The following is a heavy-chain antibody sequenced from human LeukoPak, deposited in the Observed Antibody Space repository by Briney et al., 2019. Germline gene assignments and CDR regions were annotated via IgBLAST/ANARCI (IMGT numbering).Heavy chain of an antibody. J-gene: IGHJ4*02. Sequence: SETLSLTCTVSGGSISTYYWSWIRQPAGKGLEWIGHIYTSGSTNYNPSLKSRVTMSVDTSKNQFSLKVTSVTAADTAMYYCARVGDYALRDWGQGTLVTVSS. CDR1: GGSISTYY. D-gene: IGHD4-17*01. CDR3: ARVGDYALRD. V-gene: IGHV4-4*07. CDR2: IYTSGST.